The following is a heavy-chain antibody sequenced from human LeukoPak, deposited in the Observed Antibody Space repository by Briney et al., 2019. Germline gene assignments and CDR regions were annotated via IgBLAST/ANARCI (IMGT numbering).Heavy chain of an antibody. J-gene: IGHJ6*03. Sequence: TSETLSLTCTVSGYSISSGYYWGWIRQPPGKGLEWVGSIYHSGSAYYNPSLKSRVAISVDTSKNQFSLQLSSVTAADTAIYYCAGTAVAGAGYYYYYMGVWGKGTTVTVSS. CDR1: GYSISSGYY. CDR2: IYHSGSA. D-gene: IGHD6-19*01. V-gene: IGHV4-38-2*02. CDR3: AGTAVAGAGYYYYYMGV.